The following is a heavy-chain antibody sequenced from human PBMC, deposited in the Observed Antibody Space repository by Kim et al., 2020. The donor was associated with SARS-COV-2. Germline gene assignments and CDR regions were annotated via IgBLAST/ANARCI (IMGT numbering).Heavy chain of an antibody. D-gene: IGHD1-26*01. CDR2: IIPISGTA. CDR1: GGTYRNYA. V-gene: IGHV1-69*13. CDR3: ASPDTGSYYFDY. J-gene: IGHJ4*02. Sequence: SVKVSCKASGGTYRNYAVSWVRQAPGQGLEWMGGIIPISGTANYAQKFQGRVTITADESTGTTYMEVSSLRSEGTAVYYCASPDTGSYYFDYWGQGTLVTVSS.